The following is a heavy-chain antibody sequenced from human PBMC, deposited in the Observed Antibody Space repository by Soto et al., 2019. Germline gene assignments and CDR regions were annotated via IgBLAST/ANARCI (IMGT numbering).Heavy chain of an antibody. V-gene: IGHV3-74*01. CDR2: INSDGSII. D-gene: IGHD1-20*01. J-gene: IGHJ4*02. CDR3: AGY. Sequence: EVQLVESGGGLVQPGGSLRLSCAASGITVSTYWMYWVRQAPGKGLVYVSRINSDGSIISYADSVKGRFTISRDNAKNTLFLQMNNCASGSNGRVEAAGYWGQGTLVTVSS. CDR1: GITVSTYW.